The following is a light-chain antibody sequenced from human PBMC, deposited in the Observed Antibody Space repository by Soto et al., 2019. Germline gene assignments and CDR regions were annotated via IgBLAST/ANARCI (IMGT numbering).Light chain of an antibody. J-gene: IGLJ2*01. CDR3: QSYGSSLSGVV. CDR1: SSNIGAGYD. CDR2: GNS. Sequence: QSVLTQPPSVSGAPGQRVTISCTGSSSNIGAGYDVHWYQQLPGTAPKLLIYGNSTRPSGVPDRFSGAKSATSASLAITGLQAEDEADYYCQSYGSSLSGVVFGGGTKLTVL. V-gene: IGLV1-40*01.